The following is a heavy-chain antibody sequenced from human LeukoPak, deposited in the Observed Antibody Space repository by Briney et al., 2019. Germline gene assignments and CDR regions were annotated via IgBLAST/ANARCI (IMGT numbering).Heavy chain of an antibody. CDR2: INHSGST. CDR1: GGSFSGYY. D-gene: IGHD2-21*02. Sequence: SETLSLTCAVYGGSFSGYYWSWIRQPPGKGLEWIGEINHSGSTNCNPSLKSRVTISVDTSKNQFSLKLSSVTAADTAVYYCASTAYCGGDCYSYYFDYWGQGTLVTVSS. J-gene: IGHJ4*02. CDR3: ASTAYCGGDCYSYYFDY. V-gene: IGHV4-34*01.